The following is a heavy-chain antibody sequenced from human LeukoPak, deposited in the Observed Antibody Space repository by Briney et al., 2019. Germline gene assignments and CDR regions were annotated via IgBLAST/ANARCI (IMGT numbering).Heavy chain of an antibody. V-gene: IGHV4-59*01. D-gene: IGHD3-22*01. CDR2: IYYSGST. J-gene: IGHJ4*02. Sequence: PSETLSLTCTVSGGSISSYYWSWIRQPPGKGLEWIGYIYYSGSTNYNPSLKSRVTISVDTSKNQFSLKLSSVTAAGTAVYYCAGRPNYYDSSGKDYWGQGTLVTVSS. CDR1: GGSISSYY. CDR3: AGRPNYYDSSGKDY.